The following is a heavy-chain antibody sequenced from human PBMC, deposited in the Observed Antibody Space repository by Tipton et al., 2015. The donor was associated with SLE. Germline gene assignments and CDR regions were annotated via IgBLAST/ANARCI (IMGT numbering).Heavy chain of an antibody. J-gene: IGHJ4*02. D-gene: IGHD5-24*01. V-gene: IGHV4-61*09. Sequence: TLSLTCTVSGGSISSYNYYWSWIRQPAGKGLEWIGHIYTSGSTNYNPSLKSRVTISVDTSKNQFSLTLNSVTAADTAVYYGASGWLQSLDFDYWGQGTLVTVSS. CDR1: GGSISSYNYY. CDR3: ASGWLQSLDFDY. CDR2: IYTSGST.